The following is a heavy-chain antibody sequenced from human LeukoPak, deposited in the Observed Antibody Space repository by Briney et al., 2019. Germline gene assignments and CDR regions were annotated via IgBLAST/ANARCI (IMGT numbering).Heavy chain of an antibody. D-gene: IGHD6-19*01. Sequence: TGESLRLSCAASGFTFSSYWMHWVRQAPGKGLVWVSRVNPQGSGTTYTDSVKGRFTVSRDNAKDALHLPMDNLRAEDTAVYYCARARWSSTGWFLGYWGQGTLVTVSS. V-gene: IGHV3-74*03. CDR1: GFTFSSYW. CDR3: ARARWSSTGWFLGY. J-gene: IGHJ4*02. CDR2: VNPQGSGT.